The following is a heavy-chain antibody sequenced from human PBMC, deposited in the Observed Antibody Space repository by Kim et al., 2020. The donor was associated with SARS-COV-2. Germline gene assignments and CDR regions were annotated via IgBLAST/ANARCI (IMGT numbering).Heavy chain of an antibody. J-gene: IGHJ3*02. CDR3: ARAQGVTMIVVVIGAFDI. Sequence: SETLSLTCTVSGGSISSGGYYWSWIRQHPGKGLEWIGYIYYSGSTYYNPSLKSRVTISVDTSKNQFSLKLSSVTAADTAVYYCARAQGVTMIVVVIGAFDIWGQGTMVPVSS. V-gene: IGHV4-31*03. CDR2: IYYSGST. D-gene: IGHD3-22*01. CDR1: GGSISSGGYY.